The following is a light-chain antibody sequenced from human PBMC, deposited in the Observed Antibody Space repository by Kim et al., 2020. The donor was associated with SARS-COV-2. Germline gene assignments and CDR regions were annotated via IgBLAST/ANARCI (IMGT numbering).Light chain of an antibody. CDR2: DAS. Sequence: EIVLTQSPATLSLSPGERATLSCRASQSVGNYLASYQQKPGQVPRLLIYDASNRATGIPARFSASGSGTGFTLTISSLEPEDFAVYYCQQRSDWAPWTFGQGTKVDIK. J-gene: IGKJ1*01. V-gene: IGKV3-11*01. CDR1: QSVGNY. CDR3: QQRSDWAPWT.